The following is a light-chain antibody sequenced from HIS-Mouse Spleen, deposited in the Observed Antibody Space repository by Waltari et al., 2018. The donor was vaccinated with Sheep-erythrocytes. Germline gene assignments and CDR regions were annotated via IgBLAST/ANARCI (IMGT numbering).Light chain of an antibody. J-gene: IGLJ2*01. Sequence: SYELTQPPSVSVSPGQTASITCSGDKLGDKYACWHQQKPGQSPVLVIYQDSKRPSGSPGRFAGSNSGNTATLTISGTQAMDEADYYCQAWDSSTAVFGGGTKLTVL. CDR1: KLGDKY. CDR3: QAWDSSTAV. CDR2: QDS. V-gene: IGLV3-1*01.